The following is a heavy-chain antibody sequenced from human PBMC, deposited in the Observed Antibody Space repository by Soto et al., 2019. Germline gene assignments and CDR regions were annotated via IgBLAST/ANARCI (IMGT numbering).Heavy chain of an antibody. D-gene: IGHD2-15*01. CDR1: GFTFSSYA. Sequence: GGSLRLSCAASGFTFSSYAMSWVRQAPGKGLEWVSAISGSGGSTYYADSVKGRFTISRDNSKNTLYLQMNSLRAEDTAVYYCAKPIVVVVAAPGYFDYWGQGTLVTVSS. CDR3: AKPIVVVVAAPGYFDY. J-gene: IGHJ4*02. CDR2: ISGSGGST. V-gene: IGHV3-23*01.